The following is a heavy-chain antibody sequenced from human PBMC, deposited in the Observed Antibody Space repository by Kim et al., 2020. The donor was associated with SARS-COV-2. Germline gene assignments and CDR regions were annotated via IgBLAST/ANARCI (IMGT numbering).Heavy chain of an antibody. V-gene: IGHV1-69*01. Sequence: NYRQQVHDRFTITVDESTSTVYMELSSLTSEDTAVYFCATRNYDLLTGAFDDWGQGTQVTVSA. CDR3: ATRNYDLLTGAFDD. D-gene: IGHD3-9*01. J-gene: IGHJ4*02.